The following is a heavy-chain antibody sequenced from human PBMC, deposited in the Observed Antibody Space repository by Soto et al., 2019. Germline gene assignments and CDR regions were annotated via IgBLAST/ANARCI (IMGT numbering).Heavy chain of an antibody. CDR2: ISYDGSNK. Sequence: QVQLVESGGGVVQPGRSLRLSCAASGFTFSSYGMHWVRQAPGKGLEWVAVISYDGSNKYYADSVKGRFTISRDNSKNTLYLQMNSLIAEDTAVYYCAKTAGTTLFYFDYWGQGTLVTVSS. CDR1: GFTFSSYG. D-gene: IGHD1-7*01. J-gene: IGHJ4*02. CDR3: AKTAGTTLFYFDY. V-gene: IGHV3-30*18.